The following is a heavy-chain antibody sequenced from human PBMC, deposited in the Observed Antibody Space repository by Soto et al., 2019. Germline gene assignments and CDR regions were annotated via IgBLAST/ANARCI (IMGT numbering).Heavy chain of an antibody. J-gene: IGHJ3*02. Sequence: GSLRLSCAASGFTFSSYSMNWVRQAPGKGLEWVSYISSSSSTIYYADSVKGRFTISRDNAKNSLYLQMNSLRAEDTAVYYCARGYYDILTGYDAFGIWGQGTMVTVSS. V-gene: IGHV3-48*01. CDR1: GFTFSSYS. CDR2: ISSSSSTI. CDR3: ARGYYDILTGYDAFGI. D-gene: IGHD3-9*01.